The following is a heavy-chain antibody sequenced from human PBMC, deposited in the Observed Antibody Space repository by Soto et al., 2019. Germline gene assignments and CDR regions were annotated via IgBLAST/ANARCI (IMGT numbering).Heavy chain of an antibody. CDR2: IYYSGST. CDR1: GGSISSGGYY. D-gene: IGHD6-6*01. V-gene: IGHV4-31*03. CDR3: ARSIAATEGAFDI. J-gene: IGHJ3*02. Sequence: PSETLSLTCTVSGGSISSGGYYWSWIRQHPGKGLEWIGYIYYSGSTYYNPSLKSRVTISVDTSKNQFSLKLSSVTAADTAVYYCARSIAATEGAFDIWGQGTMVTVSS.